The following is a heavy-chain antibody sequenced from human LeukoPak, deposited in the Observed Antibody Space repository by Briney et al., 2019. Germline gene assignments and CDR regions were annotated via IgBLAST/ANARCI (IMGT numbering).Heavy chain of an antibody. V-gene: IGHV3-48*03. Sequence: PGGSLRLSCAASGFTFSSYEMNWVRQAPGKGLEWVSYISSSGSTIYYADSVKGRFTISRDNAKNSLYLQMNSLRAEDTAVYYCARSIVVVVAATRISWFDPWGQGTLVTVPS. CDR3: ARSIVVVVAATRISWFDP. CDR2: ISSSGSTI. D-gene: IGHD2-15*01. J-gene: IGHJ5*02. CDR1: GFTFSSYE.